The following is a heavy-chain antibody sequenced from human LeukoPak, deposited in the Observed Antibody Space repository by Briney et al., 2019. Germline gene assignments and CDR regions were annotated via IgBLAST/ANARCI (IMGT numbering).Heavy chain of an antibody. V-gene: IGHV5-51*01. J-gene: IGHJ6*03. D-gene: IGHD5-24*01. CDR2: IYPGDSDT. CDR3: RTVEALATLTGEAYTYSYHMDV. Sequence: GESLKISCQGSGFRFSTYWIGWVRQMPGKGLEWMGFIYPGDSDTRYSPAFQGQVTISADKYISSAYLQWSSLKPSDTAVNNWRTVEALATLTGEAYTYSYHMDVWGKGTAVTVSS. CDR1: GFRFSTYW.